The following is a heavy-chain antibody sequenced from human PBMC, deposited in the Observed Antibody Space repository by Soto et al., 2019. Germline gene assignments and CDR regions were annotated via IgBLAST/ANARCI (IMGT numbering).Heavy chain of an antibody. CDR2: ISAYNGNT. D-gene: IGHD3-22*01. J-gene: IGHJ3*02. CDR3: ARGLGYYDSSGPPEAFDI. Sequence: ASVKVSCKASGYTFTSYGISWVRQAPGQGLEWMGWISAYNGNTNYAQKLQGRVTMTTDTSTSTVYMELRSLRSEDTAVFYCARGLGYYDSSGPPEAFDIWGQGTMVTVSS. V-gene: IGHV1-18*01. CDR1: GYTFTSYG.